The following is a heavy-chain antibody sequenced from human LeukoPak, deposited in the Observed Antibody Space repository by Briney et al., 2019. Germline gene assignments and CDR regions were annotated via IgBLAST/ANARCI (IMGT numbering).Heavy chain of an antibody. J-gene: IGHJ5*02. D-gene: IGHD2-2*01. CDR1: GLTFSNAW. Sequence: PGGSLRLSCAASGLTFSNAWMSWVRQAPGKGLEWVGRIKSNTDGGTTDHAALVKGRFTISRNDSKSTLYLQMNSLKTEDTAVYYCTTDPGYCTSTRCHGALSWGQGTLVTVSS. V-gene: IGHV3-15*01. CDR3: TTDPGYCTSTRCHGALS. CDR2: IKSNTDGGTT.